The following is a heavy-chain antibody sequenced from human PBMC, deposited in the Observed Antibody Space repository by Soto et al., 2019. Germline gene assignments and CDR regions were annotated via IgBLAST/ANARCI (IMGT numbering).Heavy chain of an antibody. V-gene: IGHV1-69*06. D-gene: IGHD3-22*01. CDR1: GGTFSSYA. J-gene: IGHJ4*02. CDR2: IIPIFGTA. CDR3: ARPNAYYYDSSGYYQFDY. Sequence: SVTVSCTASGGTFSSYAISWVRQVPGQGLEWMGGIIPIFGTANYAQKFQGRVTITADKSTSTAYMELSSLRSEDTAVYYCARPNAYYYDSSGYYQFDYWGQGTLVTVSS.